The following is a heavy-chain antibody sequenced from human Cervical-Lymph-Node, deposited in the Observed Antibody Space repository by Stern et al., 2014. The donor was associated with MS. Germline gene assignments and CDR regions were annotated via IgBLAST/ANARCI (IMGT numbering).Heavy chain of an antibody. CDR1: GFSLTTNGVC. CDR2: IDWDDDK. D-gene: IGHD2/OR15-2a*01. V-gene: IGHV2-70*01. Sequence: QVTLQESGPALVKPTQTLTLTCTFSGFSLTTNGVCVSWIRQPPGKALEWLALIDWDDDKYYSTSLKPRLTISKDTSKNQVVLTMTNMDPVDTGTYYCARNIVITAYGMDVWGQGTTVTVSS. CDR3: ARNIVITAYGMDV. J-gene: IGHJ6*02.